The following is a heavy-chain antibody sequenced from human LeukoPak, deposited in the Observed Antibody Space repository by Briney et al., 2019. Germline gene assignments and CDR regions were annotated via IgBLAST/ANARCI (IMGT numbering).Heavy chain of an antibody. V-gene: IGHV3-7*01. D-gene: IGHD1-14*01. Sequence: QPGGSLILSCAASGFIFNNHWMIWVRQAPGKGLEWVANINEAGSEKYYLDSVKGRFTVSRDNAENSLYLQMNSLRVEDTGVYYCARYNMDVWGQGTTVTVSS. CDR2: INEAGSEK. CDR3: ARYNMDV. CDR1: GFIFNNHW. J-gene: IGHJ6*02.